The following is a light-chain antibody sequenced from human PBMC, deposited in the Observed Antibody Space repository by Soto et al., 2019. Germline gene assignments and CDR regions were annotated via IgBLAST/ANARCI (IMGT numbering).Light chain of an antibody. CDR1: QSVSDNY. J-gene: IGKJ1*01. V-gene: IGKV3-20*01. CDR3: QQYTSSPLT. Sequence: EIVLTHSPGTLSLSPGERATLSCRASQSVSDNYLAWYQQKPGQAPRLVIYGASSRATGIPDRFSASGSGTDFTLTISRLEPEDFAVYYCQQYTSSPLTFGQGTKV. CDR2: GAS.